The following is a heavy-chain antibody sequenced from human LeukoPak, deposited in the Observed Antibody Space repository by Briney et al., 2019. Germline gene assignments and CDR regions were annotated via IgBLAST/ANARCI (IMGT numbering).Heavy chain of an antibody. D-gene: IGHD6-19*01. J-gene: IGHJ4*02. Sequence: GRSLRLSCAASGFTFDDYAMHWVRQAPGKDLEWVSGISWNSGSIGYADSVKGRFTISRDNAKNSLYLQMNSLRAEDTALYYCAKAGRQWLVLSYWGQGTLVTVSS. CDR2: ISWNSGSI. CDR3: AKAGRQWLVLSY. V-gene: IGHV3-9*01. CDR1: GFTFDDYA.